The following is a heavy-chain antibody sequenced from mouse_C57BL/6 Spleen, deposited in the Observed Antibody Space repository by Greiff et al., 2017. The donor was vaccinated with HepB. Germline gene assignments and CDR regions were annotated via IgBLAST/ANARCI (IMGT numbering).Heavy chain of an antibody. Sequence: VQLQQPGAELVRPGSSVKLSCKASGYTFTSYWMDWVKQRPGQGLEWIGNIYPSDSETHYNQKFKDKATLTVDKSSSTAYMQLSSLTSEDSAVYYCARETPGDYWGQGTTLTVSS. CDR3: ARETPGDY. V-gene: IGHV1-61*01. CDR2: IYPSDSET. J-gene: IGHJ2*01. CDR1: GYTFTSYW.